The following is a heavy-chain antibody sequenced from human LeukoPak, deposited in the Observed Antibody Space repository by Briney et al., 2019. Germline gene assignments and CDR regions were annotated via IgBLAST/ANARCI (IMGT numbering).Heavy chain of an antibody. V-gene: IGHV3-30*18. CDR2: ISYDGSIK. CDR1: GFTFSTYA. Sequence: GGSLRLSCAASGFTFSTYAMHCAGQAPGRGLEWVTVISYDGSIKYYADSVKGRFTISRDNSKNTVYLQMHSLRDEDTAVYYCAKGGEMATIEESDYWGQGTLVTVSS. J-gene: IGHJ4*02. D-gene: IGHD5-24*01. CDR3: AKGGEMATIEESDY.